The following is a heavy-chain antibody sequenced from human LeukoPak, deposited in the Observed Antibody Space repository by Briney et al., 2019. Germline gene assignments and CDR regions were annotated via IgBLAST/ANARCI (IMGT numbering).Heavy chain of an antibody. CDR2: VHLSGTS. Sequence: PSGTLCLTCAVSGGSILTTNWWSWVRQPPGKGLEWIGVVHLSGTSNYNPSLKSRVSMSIDKSKNQLSLKLTSVTAADTAMYYCARESGAFSPFGFWGQGTLVTVSS. V-gene: IGHV4-4*02. CDR1: GGSILTTNW. D-gene: IGHD1-26*01. J-gene: IGHJ4*02. CDR3: ARESGAFSPFGF.